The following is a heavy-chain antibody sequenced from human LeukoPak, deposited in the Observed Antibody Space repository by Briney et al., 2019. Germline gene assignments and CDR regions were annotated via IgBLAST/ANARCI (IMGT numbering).Heavy chain of an antibody. V-gene: IGHV3-64D*09. D-gene: IGHD3-3*01. CDR3: VKAQYDFWSGLDY. CDR2: ISVNGGST. Sequence: GGSLRLSCSASGFTFSSYPMHWVGQAPGKGLEYVSAISVNGGSTYYADSVKGRFTISRDNSKNTLYLQMRGLITEDTAIYYCVKAQYDFWSGLDYWGQGTLVTVSS. CDR1: GFTFSSYP. J-gene: IGHJ4*02.